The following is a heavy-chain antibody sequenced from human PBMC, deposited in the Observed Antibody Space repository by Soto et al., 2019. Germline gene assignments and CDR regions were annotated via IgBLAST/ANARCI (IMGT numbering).Heavy chain of an antibody. V-gene: IGHV3-15*01. J-gene: IGHJ4*02. Sequence: GGSLRLSCAASGFSFINAWMGWVRQAPGKGLEWVGRIKSKTDGGTTDYAAPVKGRFSISRDDSRDTLYLQMDSLKTEDTALYYCTTVTSCYPSWGQGTLVTVSS. D-gene: IGHD2-2*01. CDR1: GFSFINAW. CDR3: TTVTSCYPS. CDR2: IKSKTDGGTT.